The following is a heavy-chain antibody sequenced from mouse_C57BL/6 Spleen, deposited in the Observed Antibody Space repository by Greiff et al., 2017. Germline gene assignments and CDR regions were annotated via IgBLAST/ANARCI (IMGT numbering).Heavy chain of an antibody. V-gene: IGHV7-3*01. CDR3: ERLCGNYVWYFDV. CDR1: GFTFTAYY. CDR2: NRNKANGYTT. J-gene: IGHJ1*03. Sequence: EVKLMESGGGLVQPGGSLSLSCAASGFTFTAYYMSWVRQPPGKALEWLGFNRNKANGYTTEYSASVKGRFSISIDNSQSILYLQMNALEAEDSATYYCERLCGNYVWYFDVWGTGTTVTFYS. D-gene: IGHD2-1*01.